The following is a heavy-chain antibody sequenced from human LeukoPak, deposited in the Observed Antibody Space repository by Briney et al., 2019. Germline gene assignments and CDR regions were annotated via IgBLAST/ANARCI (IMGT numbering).Heavy chain of an antibody. CDR2: IGGGGATT. D-gene: IGHD6-19*01. CDR1: GFTFSSYA. Sequence: PGGSLRLSCAASGFTFSSYAMSWVRQAPGKGLEWVSGIGGGGATTYYADSVKGRFTISRDNSKNTLYVQMNFLRAEDTAIYYCAKVRGSGWYSLDSWGQGTLVTVSS. V-gene: IGHV3-23*01. CDR3: AKVRGSGWYSLDS. J-gene: IGHJ4*02.